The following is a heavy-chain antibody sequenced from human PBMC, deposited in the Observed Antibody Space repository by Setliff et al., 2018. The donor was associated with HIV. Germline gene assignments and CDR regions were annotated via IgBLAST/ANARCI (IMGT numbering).Heavy chain of an antibody. V-gene: IGHV1-69*13. Sequence: GASVKVSCKTSGGTFSSYGISWVRQAPGQGLEWIGGIIPIFGTRNYAQKFQGSVTITADESTSTAYMELSSLRFEDTAVYYCARTPPRGDFWSAYYRELDYWGQGTLVTVSS. J-gene: IGHJ4*02. CDR3: ARTPPRGDFWSAYYRELDY. CDR1: GGTFSSYG. D-gene: IGHD3-3*01. CDR2: IIPIFGTR.